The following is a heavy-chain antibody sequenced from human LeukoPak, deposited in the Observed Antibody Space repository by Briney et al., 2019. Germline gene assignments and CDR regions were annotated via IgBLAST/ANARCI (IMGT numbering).Heavy chain of an antibody. V-gene: IGHV3-74*01. CDR3: ARARRGYWYFDL. CDR1: GFTFSSYW. CDR2: INSDRSST. J-gene: IGHJ2*01. Sequence: GGSLRLSCAASGFTFSSYWMHWVRQAPGKGLVWVSRINSDRSSTSYADSVKGRFTISRDNAKNTLYLQMNSLRAGDTAVYYCARARRGYWYFDLWGRGTLVTVSS. D-gene: IGHD1-14*01.